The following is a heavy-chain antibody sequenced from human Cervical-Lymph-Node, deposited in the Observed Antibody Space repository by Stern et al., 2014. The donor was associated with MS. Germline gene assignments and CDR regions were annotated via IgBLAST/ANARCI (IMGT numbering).Heavy chain of an antibody. CDR3: ARASLTSGYYYSHLAY. CDR2: IIPIVDIV. Sequence: HVQLGESGAEVKKPGSSVKVSCKASGGTFSNYATSWVRQVPGQGLEWVGGIIPIVDIVHYAQKFQGRVTMAADESTSTAYMEVNSLTHEDTAVYYCARASLTSGYYYSHLAYWGQGTLVTVSS. D-gene: IGHD3-22*01. V-gene: IGHV1-69*01. CDR1: GGTFSNYA. J-gene: IGHJ4*02.